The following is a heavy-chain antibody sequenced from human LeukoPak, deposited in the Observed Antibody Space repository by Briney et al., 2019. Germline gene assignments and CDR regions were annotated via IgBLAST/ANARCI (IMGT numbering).Heavy chain of an antibody. CDR3: ARHGDLLSPFQT. V-gene: IGHV4-4*07. CDR2: IYTSGST. Sequence: PSETLSLTCTVSGGSISSYYWSWIRQPAGKGLEWIGRIYTSGSTNYNPSLKSRVTISVDTPKNQISLKLNSVTAADTAMYYCARHGDLLSPFQTWGQGTLVTVSS. CDR1: GGSISSYY. D-gene: IGHD2-21*02. J-gene: IGHJ5*02.